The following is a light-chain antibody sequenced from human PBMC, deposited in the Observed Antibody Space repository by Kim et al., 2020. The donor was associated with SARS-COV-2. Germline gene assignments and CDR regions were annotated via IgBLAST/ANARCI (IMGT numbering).Light chain of an antibody. V-gene: IGKV3D-7*01. CDR2: GAS. Sequence: PGERVTLSCRASQSVSSSYLTWYQHKPGQAPMLLIYGASTRATSIPARFSGSGSGTDFTLTISSLQPEDFAVYYCQQDYYLPPVTFGGGTKV. CDR3: QQDYYLPPVT. J-gene: IGKJ4*01. CDR1: QSVSSSY.